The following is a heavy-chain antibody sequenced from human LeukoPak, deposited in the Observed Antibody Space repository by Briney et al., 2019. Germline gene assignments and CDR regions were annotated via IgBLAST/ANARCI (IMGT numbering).Heavy chain of an antibody. Sequence: PGGSLRLSCAASGFTFSSYAMNWARQAPGKGLEWVSAISGSGASTYYADSVKGRFTISRDNSKNTLYLQMNSLRAEDTAIYYCAKAALRCQLLSSLDYWGQGTLVTVSS. CDR3: AKAALRCQLLSSLDY. D-gene: IGHD2-2*01. CDR1: GFTFSSYA. J-gene: IGHJ4*02. V-gene: IGHV3-23*01. CDR2: ISGSGAST.